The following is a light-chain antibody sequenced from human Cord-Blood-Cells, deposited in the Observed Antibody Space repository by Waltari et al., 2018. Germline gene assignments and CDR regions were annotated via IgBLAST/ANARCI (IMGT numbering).Light chain of an antibody. J-gene: IGKJ2*01. Sequence: DIVMTQSPDSLAVSLGERATINRKSSQSVLYSSNNKNYLAWYQQKPGQPPKLLIYWASTRESVVPDRFSGSGSGTDFTLTISSLQAEDVAVYYCQQYYSTPYTFGQGTKLEIK. CDR1: QSVLYSSNNKNY. CDR2: WAS. CDR3: QQYYSTPYT. V-gene: IGKV4-1*01.